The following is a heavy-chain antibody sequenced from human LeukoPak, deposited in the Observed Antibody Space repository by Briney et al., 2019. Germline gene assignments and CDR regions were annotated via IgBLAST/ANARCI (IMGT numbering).Heavy chain of an antibody. CDR3: ARGQRRLQDY. V-gene: IGHV4-61*01. J-gene: IGHJ4*02. Sequence: PSETLSLTCTASGGSASSDSYFWTWIRQPPGKGLEWIGYIYYSGSTNYNPFLKSRATISLDTSKSQISLKLSSVTAADTAVYYCARGQRRLQDYWGQRTLVTVSS. CDR2: IYYSGST. CDR1: GGSASSDSYF.